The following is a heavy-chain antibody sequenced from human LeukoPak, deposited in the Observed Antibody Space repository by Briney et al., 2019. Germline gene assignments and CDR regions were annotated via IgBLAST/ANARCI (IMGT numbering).Heavy chain of an antibody. Sequence: GASVKVSCKASGYTFTGYYMHWVRQAPGQGLEWMGWINPNSGGTNYAQKFQGRVTMTRDTSISTAYMELSRLRSDDTAVYYCARAAKLGIAVAGTSYNDYWGQGTLVTVSS. V-gene: IGHV1-2*02. CDR2: INPNSGGT. CDR1: GYTFTGYY. J-gene: IGHJ4*02. CDR3: ARAAKLGIAVAGTSYNDY. D-gene: IGHD6-19*01.